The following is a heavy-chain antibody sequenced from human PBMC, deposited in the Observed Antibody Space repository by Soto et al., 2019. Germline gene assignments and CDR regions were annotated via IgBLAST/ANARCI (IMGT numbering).Heavy chain of an antibody. J-gene: IGHJ4*02. CDR3: ARGRTVRNYADDSSDYFYFFDY. CDR2: VYYTGST. CDR1: GDSISTFD. Sequence: KASYTLSLTCTVSGDSISTFDWGWMLQSPGKELEWIGYVYYTGSTNYNPSLKSRVTISVDRSKNQFSLKLTSANAADTAVYYCARGRTVRNYADDSSDYFYFFDYWGQGTQVTVSS. V-gene: IGHV4-59*07. D-gene: IGHD3-22*01.